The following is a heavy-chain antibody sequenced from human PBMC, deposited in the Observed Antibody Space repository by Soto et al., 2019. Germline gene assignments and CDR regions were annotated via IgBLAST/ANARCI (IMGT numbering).Heavy chain of an antibody. J-gene: IGHJ4*02. CDR1: GYTFTSYD. D-gene: IGHD3-10*01. V-gene: IGHV1-8*01. Sequence: ASLKVSCKASGYTFTSYDISWVRQATGQGLEWMGWMNPNSGNTGYAQKFQGRVTMTRNTSISTAYMELSSLRSEDTAVYYCASGRSSLVRALDYWGQGTLVTVSS. CDR3: ASGRSSLVRALDY. CDR2: MNPNSGNT.